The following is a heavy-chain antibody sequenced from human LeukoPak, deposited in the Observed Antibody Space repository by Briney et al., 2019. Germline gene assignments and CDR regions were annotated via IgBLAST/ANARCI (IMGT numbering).Heavy chain of an antibody. CDR2: LDPEDGET. CDR3: ATGPLGGSYLEYYFDY. Sequence: GASVKVSCKVSGYTLTELSMHWVRQAPGKGLEWMGGLDPEDGETIYAQKFQGRVTMTEDTSTDTAYMELSSLRSEDTAVYYCATGPLGGSYLEYYFDYWGQGTLVTVSS. J-gene: IGHJ4*02. D-gene: IGHD3-10*01. CDR1: GYTLTELS. V-gene: IGHV1-24*01.